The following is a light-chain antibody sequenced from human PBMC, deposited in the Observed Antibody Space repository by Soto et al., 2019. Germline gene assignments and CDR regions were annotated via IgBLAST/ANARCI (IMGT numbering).Light chain of an antibody. Sequence: ELTQPPSVSVSPGQTARITCSGDALPKQYAYWYQQKPGQAPVLVIYKNTERPSGIPERFSGSSSGTTVTLTISGVQAEDEADYYCQSADSSGSYYVFGTGTKVTVL. CDR1: ALPKQY. J-gene: IGLJ1*01. CDR3: QSADSSGSYYV. CDR2: KNT. V-gene: IGLV3-25*02.